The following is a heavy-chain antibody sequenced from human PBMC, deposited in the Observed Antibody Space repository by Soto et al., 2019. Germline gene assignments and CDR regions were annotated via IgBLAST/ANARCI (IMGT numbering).Heavy chain of an antibody. Sequence: ASVKVSCKASGYTFTSYDINWVRQATGQGLEWMGWMNPNSGNTGYAQKFQGRVTMTRNTSISTAYMELSSLRSEDTAVYYCARMWRFRGYFDYWGQGTLVTVSS. J-gene: IGHJ4*02. CDR2: MNPNSGNT. D-gene: IGHD2-21*01. V-gene: IGHV1-8*01. CDR3: ARMWRFRGYFDY. CDR1: GYTFTSYD.